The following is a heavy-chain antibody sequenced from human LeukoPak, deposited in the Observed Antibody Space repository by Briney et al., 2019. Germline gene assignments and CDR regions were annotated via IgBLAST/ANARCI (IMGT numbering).Heavy chain of an antibody. CDR1: GYTFTSYG. V-gene: IGHV1-18*01. Sequence: ASVKVSCKASGYTFTSYGISWVRQAPGQGLEWMGWISAYNGNTNYAKKLQGRVTMTTDTSTSTAYMELRSLRSDDTAVYYCARAITIFGVVTARYFDYWGQGTLVTVSS. CDR3: ARAITIFGVVTARYFDY. D-gene: IGHD3-3*01. J-gene: IGHJ4*02. CDR2: ISAYNGNT.